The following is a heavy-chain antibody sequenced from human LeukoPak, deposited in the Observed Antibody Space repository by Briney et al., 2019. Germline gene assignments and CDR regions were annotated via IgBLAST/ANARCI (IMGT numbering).Heavy chain of an antibody. Sequence: GGSLRLSCAASGFTFSSYGMHWVRQAPGKGLEWVAVISYDGSNKYYADSVKGRFTISRDNSKNTLYLQMNSLRAEDTAVYYCAKDRVPMVRGVRDAFDIWGQGTMVTVSS. D-gene: IGHD3-10*01. CDR1: GFTFSSYG. V-gene: IGHV3-30*18. J-gene: IGHJ3*02. CDR2: ISYDGSNK. CDR3: AKDRVPMVRGVRDAFDI.